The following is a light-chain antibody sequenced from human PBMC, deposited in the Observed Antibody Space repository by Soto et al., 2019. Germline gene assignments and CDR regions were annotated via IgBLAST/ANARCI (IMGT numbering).Light chain of an antibody. V-gene: IGKV3-15*01. Sequence: EIVMTQSPATLSVSPGERATLSCRASQSISTNLAWYQQKPGQAPRLLIYGASTRATGIPARFSGSGSGTELNLTISSLQSEDFAVYYCQQYNNWGTFGQGTKVEIK. CDR3: QQYNNWGT. J-gene: IGKJ1*01. CDR1: QSISTN. CDR2: GAS.